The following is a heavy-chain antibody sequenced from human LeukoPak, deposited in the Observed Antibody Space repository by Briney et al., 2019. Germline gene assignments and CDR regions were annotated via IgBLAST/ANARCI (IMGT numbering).Heavy chain of an antibody. CDR1: GFTVSSDS. J-gene: IGHJ4*02. Sequence: GGSLRLSCTVSGFTVSSDSMSWVRQAPGKGLEWVSFIYSGGSTHYSDSVKGRFTISRDNSKNTLYLQMNSLRAEDTAVYYCARAYSSGYYFDYWGQGTLVTVSS. D-gene: IGHD3-22*01. CDR3: ARAYSSGYYFDY. V-gene: IGHV3-53*01. CDR2: IYSGGST.